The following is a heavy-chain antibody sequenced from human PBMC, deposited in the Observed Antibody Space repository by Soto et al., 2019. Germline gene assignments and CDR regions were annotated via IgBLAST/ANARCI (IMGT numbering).Heavy chain of an antibody. J-gene: IGHJ6*02. Sequence: GGSLRLSCAASGFTFSSYSMNWVRQAPGKGLEWVSSISSSSSYIHYADSVKGRFTISRDNAKNSLYLQMNSLRAEDTAVYYCARDEYCSSTSCYNGGGYYYGMDVWGQGTTVTVSS. D-gene: IGHD2-2*02. V-gene: IGHV3-21*01. CDR1: GFTFSSYS. CDR2: ISSSSSYI. CDR3: ARDEYCSSTSCYNGGGYYYGMDV.